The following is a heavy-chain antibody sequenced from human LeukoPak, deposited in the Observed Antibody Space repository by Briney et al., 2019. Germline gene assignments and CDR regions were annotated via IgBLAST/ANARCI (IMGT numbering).Heavy chain of an antibody. D-gene: IGHD6-25*01. CDR3: ARVVTAAGLEL. V-gene: IGHV4-39*07. J-gene: IGHJ4*02. CDR1: GGPIRGFKT. CDR2: IHYDGRT. Sequence: PSETLSLTCTVSGGPIRGFKTWGWIRQPPGQGLEWIGSIHYDGRTAPNPSLKSRVTLSLDTSTNQFSLKVSSVTATDTALYYCARVVTAAGLELWGQGILVTISS.